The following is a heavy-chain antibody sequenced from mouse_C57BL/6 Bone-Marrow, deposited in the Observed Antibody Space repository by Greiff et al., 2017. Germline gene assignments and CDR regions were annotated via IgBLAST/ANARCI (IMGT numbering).Heavy chain of an antibody. D-gene: IGHD2-5*01. CDR1: GYTFTSYW. J-gene: IGHJ1*03. CDR2: IYPGSGST. Sequence: VQLQQPGAELVKPGASVKMSCKASGYTFTSYWVTWVKQRPGQGLEWIGDIYPGSGSTNYNEKFKSKATLTVDTSTSTAYMQLSSLTSEDSAVYYCARPYYSNYWYFDVWGTGTTVTVSS. V-gene: IGHV1-55*01. CDR3: ARPYYSNYWYFDV.